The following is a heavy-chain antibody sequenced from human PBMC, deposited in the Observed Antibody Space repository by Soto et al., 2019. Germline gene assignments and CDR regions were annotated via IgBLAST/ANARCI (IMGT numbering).Heavy chain of an antibody. CDR2: ISSSSSYI. D-gene: IGHD3-3*01. Sequence: GGSLRLSCAASGFTFSSYSMNWVRQAPGKGLEWVSSISSSSSYIYYADSVKGRFTISRDNAKNSLYLQMNSLRAEDTAVYYCARDPPQHGDFWSGSYFYYYYYGMDVWGQGTTVTVSS. V-gene: IGHV3-21*01. CDR3: ARDPPQHGDFWSGSYFYYYYYGMDV. J-gene: IGHJ6*02. CDR1: GFTFSSYS.